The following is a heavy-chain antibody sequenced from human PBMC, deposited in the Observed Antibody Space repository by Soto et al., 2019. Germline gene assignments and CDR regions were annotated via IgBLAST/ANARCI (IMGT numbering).Heavy chain of an antibody. CDR3: ARASTVTTRGSRNNWFDP. Sequence: SETLSLTCTVSGGSISSYYWSLIRQPPGKGLEWIGYIYYSGSTNYNPSLKSRVTISVDTSKNQFSLKLSSVTAADTAVYYCARASTVTTRGSRNNWFDPWGQGTLLTVSS. D-gene: IGHD4-17*01. J-gene: IGHJ5*02. V-gene: IGHV4-59*08. CDR1: GGSISSYY. CDR2: IYYSGST.